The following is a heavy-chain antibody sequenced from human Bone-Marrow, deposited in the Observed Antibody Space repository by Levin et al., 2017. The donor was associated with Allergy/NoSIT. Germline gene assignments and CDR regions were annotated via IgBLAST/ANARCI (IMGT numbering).Heavy chain of an antibody. J-gene: IGHJ5*02. V-gene: IGHV2-5*02. Sequence: ESGPTLVKPTQTLTLTCTFSGFSLSTSGVGVGWIRQPPGKALEWLALIYWDDDKRYSPSLKSRLTITKDTSKNQVVLTMTNMDPVDTATYYCAHSNVVGLSLYGDYVGWFDPWGQGTLVTVSS. D-gene: IGHD4-17*01. CDR2: IYWDDDK. CDR3: AHSNVVGLSLYGDYVGWFDP. CDR1: GFSLSTSGVG.